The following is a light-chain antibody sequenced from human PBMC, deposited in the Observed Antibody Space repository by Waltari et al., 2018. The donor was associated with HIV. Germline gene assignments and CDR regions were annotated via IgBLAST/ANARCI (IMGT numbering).Light chain of an antibody. Sequence: QSALTQPASVSGSPGQSITISCTASSSDVGGYNYVSWYQQHPGKDPRLMIYDVSTRPSGVSDRFSGSKSGDTASLTISGLQAEDEADYYCESYTSTSVWVFGGGTRLTVL. CDR2: DVS. CDR3: ESYTSTSVWV. CDR1: SSDVGGYNY. J-gene: IGLJ3*02. V-gene: IGLV2-14*03.